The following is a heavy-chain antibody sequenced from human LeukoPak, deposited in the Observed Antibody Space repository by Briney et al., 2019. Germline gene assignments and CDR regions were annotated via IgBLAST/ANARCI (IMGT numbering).Heavy chain of an antibody. J-gene: IGHJ3*02. CDR2: IYSSGST. CDR1: GGSISSSSYY. D-gene: IGHD1-26*01. Sequence: SSETLSLTCTVSGGSISSSSYYWSWIRQPPRKGLEWIGYIYSSGSTNYNPSLKSRVTISVDTSKNQFSLKLSSVTAADTAVYYCARELEVGSTKSSFDIWGQGTMVTVSS. V-gene: IGHV4-61*01. CDR3: ARELEVGSTKSSFDI.